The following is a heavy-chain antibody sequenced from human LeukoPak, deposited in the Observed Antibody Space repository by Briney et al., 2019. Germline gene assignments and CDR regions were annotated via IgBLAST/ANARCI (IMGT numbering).Heavy chain of an antibody. V-gene: IGHV3-30*18. D-gene: IGHD4/OR15-4a*01. CDR3: AKESGALGAPLYDY. J-gene: IGHJ4*02. CDR2: ISYDGSNK. Sequence: GGSLRLSCAASGFTFSSYGMHWVRRAPGKGLEWVAVISYDGSNKYYADSVKGRFTISRDNSKNTLYLQMNSLRVEDTAVYYCAKESGALGAPLYDYWGQGTLVTVSS. CDR1: GFTFSSYG.